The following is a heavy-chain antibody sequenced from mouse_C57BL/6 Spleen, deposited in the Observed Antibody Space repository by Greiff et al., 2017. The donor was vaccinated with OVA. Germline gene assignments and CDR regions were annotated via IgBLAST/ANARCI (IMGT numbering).Heavy chain of an antibody. J-gene: IGHJ3*01. D-gene: IGHD2-4*01. V-gene: IGHV1-69*01. CDR3: ARDDCDWFAY. CDR2: IDTSASYT. CDR1: GYPFTSYW. Sequence: QVQLQQPGAELVMPGASVKLSCKASGYPFTSYWMHWVKQRPGQGLAWIGEIDTSASYTNYTQKFKVKSTLDVAQTYSTAYMQLSSLTSEVSAVYYCARDDCDWFAYWGQGTLVTVSA.